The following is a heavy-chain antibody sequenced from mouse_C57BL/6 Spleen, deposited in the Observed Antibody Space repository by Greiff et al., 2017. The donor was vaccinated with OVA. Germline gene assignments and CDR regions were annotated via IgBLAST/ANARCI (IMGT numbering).Heavy chain of an antibody. CDR3: VRHHDYGGFDY. Sequence: EVQLVESGGGLVQPKGSLKLSCAASGFSFNTYAMNWVRQAPGQGLEWVARIRSKSNNYATYYADSVKDRFTISRDDSECMLYLQMNNLKTEDTAMYYWVRHHDYGGFDYWGQGTTLTVSA. J-gene: IGHJ2*01. CDR1: GFSFNTYA. D-gene: IGHD2-4*01. V-gene: IGHV10-1*01. CDR2: IRSKSNNYAT.